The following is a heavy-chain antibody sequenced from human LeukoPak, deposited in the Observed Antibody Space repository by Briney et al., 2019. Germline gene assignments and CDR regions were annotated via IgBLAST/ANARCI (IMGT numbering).Heavy chain of an antibody. CDR3: ARERIAAAGVYDY. CDR2: INPSGGST. Sequence: ASVKVSCKASGYTFTGYYMHWVRQAPGQGLEWMGIINPSGGSTSYAQKFQGRVTMTRDMSTSTVYMELSSLRSEDTAVYYCARERIAAAGVYDYWGQGTLVTVSS. D-gene: IGHD6-13*01. J-gene: IGHJ4*02. V-gene: IGHV1-46*01. CDR1: GYTFTGYY.